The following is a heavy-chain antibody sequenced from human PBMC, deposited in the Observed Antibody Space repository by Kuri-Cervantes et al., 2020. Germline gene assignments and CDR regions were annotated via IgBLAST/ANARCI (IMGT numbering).Heavy chain of an antibody. V-gene: IGHV3-11*01. D-gene: IGHD1-26*01. CDR1: GFTFSDYY. Sequence: GESLKISCAASGFTFSDYYITWIRQAPGKGLEWVSYISGNGHTIYYADSVKGRFTISRDNAKNSLYLQMNSLRAEDTAVYYCARERVGDTDYFDYWGQGTLVTVSS. CDR3: ARERVGDTDYFDY. CDR2: ISGNGHTI. J-gene: IGHJ4*02.